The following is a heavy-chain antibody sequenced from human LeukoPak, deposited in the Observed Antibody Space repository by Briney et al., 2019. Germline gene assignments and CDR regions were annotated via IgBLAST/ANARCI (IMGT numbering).Heavy chain of an antibody. V-gene: IGHV1-24*01. CDR2: FDPEDGET. D-gene: IGHD6-13*01. CDR1: GYTLTELS. J-gene: IGHJ4*02. Sequence: GSVKVSCKVSGYTLTELSMHWVRQAPGKGLEWMGGFDPEDGETIYAQKFQGRVTMTEDTSTDTAYMELSSLRSEDTAVYYCATFRTAGTKFDYWGQGTLVTVSS. CDR3: ATFRTAGTKFDY.